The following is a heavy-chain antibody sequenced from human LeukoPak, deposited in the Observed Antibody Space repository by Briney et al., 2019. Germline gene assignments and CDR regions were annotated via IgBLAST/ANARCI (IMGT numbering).Heavy chain of an antibody. V-gene: IGHV3-13*01. D-gene: IGHD3-22*01. CDR3: ARVSYDSSGYYFDY. CDR2: IGTTGDT. J-gene: IGHJ4*02. Sequence: PGGSLRLSCTTSGFPFSRYDMHWVRQATGRGLEWVSGIGTTGDTYYAGSVKGRFTISREDAKNSLYLQMNSLRAGDTAVYYCARVSYDSSGYYFDYWGQGTLVTVSS. CDR1: GFPFSRYD.